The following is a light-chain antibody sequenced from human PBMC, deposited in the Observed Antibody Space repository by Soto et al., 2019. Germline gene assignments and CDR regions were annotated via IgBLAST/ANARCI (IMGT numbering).Light chain of an antibody. CDR2: DAS. V-gene: IGKV3-11*01. CDR3: QQRNVWPPIT. Sequence: EVVLTQSPATLSLSPGERATLSCRASQSIRTSLAWYQQKPGQAPRLVIFDASNRANGVPARFGGSGSGTDFTLTINSQEPEDFAVYYCQQRNVWPPITFGQGTRLEIK. CDR1: QSIRTS. J-gene: IGKJ5*01.